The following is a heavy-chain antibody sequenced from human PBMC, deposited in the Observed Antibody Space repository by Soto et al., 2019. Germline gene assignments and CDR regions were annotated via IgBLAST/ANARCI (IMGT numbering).Heavy chain of an antibody. D-gene: IGHD1-26*01. V-gene: IGHV1-18*01. CDR1: GYTFTSYG. J-gene: IGHJ4*02. Sequence: GASVKVSCKASGYTFTSYGISWVRQAPGQGLEWMGWISAYNGNTNYAQKLQGRVTMTTDTSTSTAYMELRSLRSDDTAVYYCANALGGADLPEFDFWGQGTLVTVSS. CDR2: ISAYNGNT. CDR3: ANALGGADLPEFDF.